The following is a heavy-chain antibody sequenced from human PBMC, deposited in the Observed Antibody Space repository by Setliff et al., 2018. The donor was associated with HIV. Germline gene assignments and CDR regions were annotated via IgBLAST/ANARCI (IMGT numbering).Heavy chain of an antibody. Sequence: SETLSLTCTVSGGSISSSSYYWGWIRQPPGKGLEWIGSIYYSGSTYYNPSLKSRVTISVDTSKNQFSLKLSSVTAADTAVYYCARLDDSGSYYENAFDIWGQGAMVTVSS. D-gene: IGHD1-26*01. CDR1: GGSISSSSYY. CDR3: ARLDDSGSYYENAFDI. CDR2: IYYSGST. V-gene: IGHV4-39*07. J-gene: IGHJ3*02.